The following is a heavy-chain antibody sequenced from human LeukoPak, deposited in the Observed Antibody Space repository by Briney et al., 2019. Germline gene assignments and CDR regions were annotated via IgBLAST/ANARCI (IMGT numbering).Heavy chain of an antibody. CDR3: ARHGWHAWYFDL. V-gene: IGHV4-34*01. CDR2: INQRRNT. CDR1: GGSFSGYS. J-gene: IGHJ2*01. Sequence: KASETLSLTCVVYGGSFSGYSWSWIRQPPGKGLEWIGEINQRRNTNYNPSLKGRVTISIDTSKNQFSLKLSSVTAADTAVYFCARHGWHAWYFDLWGRGTLVTVSS. D-gene: IGHD6-19*01.